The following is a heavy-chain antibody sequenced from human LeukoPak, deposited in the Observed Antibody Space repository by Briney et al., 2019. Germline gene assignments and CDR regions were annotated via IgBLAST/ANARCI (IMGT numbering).Heavy chain of an antibody. D-gene: IGHD4-17*01. J-gene: IGHJ3*02. CDR1: GFTFDDYA. V-gene: IGHV3-23*01. Sequence: GGSLRLSCAASGFTFDDYAMHWVRQAPGKGLEWVSAISGSGGSTYYADSVKGRFTISRDNSKNTLYLQMNSLRAEDTAVYYCAKAIDYGDYVGHDAFDIWGQGTMVTVSS. CDR2: ISGSGGST. CDR3: AKAIDYGDYVGHDAFDI.